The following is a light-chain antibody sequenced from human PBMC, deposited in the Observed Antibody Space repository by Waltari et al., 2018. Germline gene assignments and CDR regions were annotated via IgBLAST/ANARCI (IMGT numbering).Light chain of an antibody. V-gene: IGLV2-8*02. J-gene: IGLJ3*02. CDR2: EVN. CDR1: SSDIGGFNY. Sequence: QSALTQPPSASRSPGQSVTISCTGTSSDIGGFNYVSWYQQNPGQAPKLLIYEVNKRPSGIPDRFSGSKSGNTASLTVSGLQAEDEAEYYCSSYGGRNNLLFGEGTKLTVL. CDR3: SSYGGRNNLL.